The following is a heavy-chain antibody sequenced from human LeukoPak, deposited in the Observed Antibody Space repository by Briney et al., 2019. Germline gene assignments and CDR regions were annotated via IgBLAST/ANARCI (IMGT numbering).Heavy chain of an antibody. CDR3: ARLQATVTIHAYFDG. V-gene: IGHV4-39*07. CDR1: GGSISSSNFY. CDR2: IYFSAST. Sequence: SETLSLTCTVSGGSISSSNFYWGWIRPPPGKGLEWIGSIYFSASTYSNPSLKIRVSISVDTSNNQFSLKLDSVTAADTAVYYCARLQATVTIHAYFDGWGQGTLVT. J-gene: IGHJ4*01. D-gene: IGHD4-17*01.